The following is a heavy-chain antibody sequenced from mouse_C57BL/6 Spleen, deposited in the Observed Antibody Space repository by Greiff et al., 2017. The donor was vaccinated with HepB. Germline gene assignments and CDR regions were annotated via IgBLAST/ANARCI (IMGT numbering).Heavy chain of an antibody. J-gene: IGHJ4*01. Sequence: QVHVKQPGAELVKPGASVKMSCKASGYTFTSYWITWVKQRPGQGLEWIGDIYPGSGSTNYNEKFKSKATLTVDKSSSTAYMQLSSLTSEDSAVYYCARWGYYSNYEGGAMDYWGQGTSVTVSS. CDR1: GYTFTSYW. V-gene: IGHV1-55*01. CDR2: IYPGSGST. CDR3: ARWGYYSNYEGGAMDY. D-gene: IGHD2-5*01.